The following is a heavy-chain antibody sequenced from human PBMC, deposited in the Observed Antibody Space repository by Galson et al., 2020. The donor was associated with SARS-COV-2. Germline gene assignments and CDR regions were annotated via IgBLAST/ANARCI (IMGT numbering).Heavy chain of an antibody. CDR1: GGSISSSSYY. CDR2: IYYSGST. V-gene: IGHV4-39*01. J-gene: IGHJ4*02. CDR3: ARLRLWDSVVVVAATRSFDY. D-gene: IGHD2-15*01. Sequence: SETLSLTCTVSGGSISSSSYYWGWIRQPPGKGLEWIGSIYYSGSTYYNPSLKSRVTISVDTSKNQFSLKLSSVTAADTAVYYCARLRLWDSVVVVAATRSFDYWGQGTLVTVSS.